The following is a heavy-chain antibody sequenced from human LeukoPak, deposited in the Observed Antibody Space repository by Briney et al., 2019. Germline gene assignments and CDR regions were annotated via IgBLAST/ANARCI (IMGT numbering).Heavy chain of an antibody. J-gene: IGHJ4*02. CDR1: GGFIRNYY. Sequence: SETLSLTCTVSGGFIRNYYWSWIRQPPGKGLEWIGYIYYSGNTNQNPSLKSRVTISVDTSKNRFSLKLSSVTAADTAVYYCVRHARDGYNYVEYWGQGALVTVSS. CDR3: VRHARDGYNYVEY. V-gene: IGHV4-59*08. CDR2: IYYSGNT. D-gene: IGHD5-24*01.